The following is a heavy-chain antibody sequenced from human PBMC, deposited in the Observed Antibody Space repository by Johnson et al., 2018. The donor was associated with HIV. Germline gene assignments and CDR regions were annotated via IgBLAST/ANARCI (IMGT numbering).Heavy chain of an antibody. V-gene: IGHV3-30*04. CDR1: GFTFSSYA. D-gene: IGHD3-10*01. CDR3: AREGGWGAFDI. Sequence: QVQLVESGGGLVQPGGSLRLSCAASGFTFSSYAMHWVRQAPGKGLEWVAVISYDGSNKYYADSVKGRFTISRDNSKNTPYLQMNSLRVEDTAVYSCAREGGWGAFDIWGQGTRVTVSS. CDR2: ISYDGSNK. J-gene: IGHJ3*02.